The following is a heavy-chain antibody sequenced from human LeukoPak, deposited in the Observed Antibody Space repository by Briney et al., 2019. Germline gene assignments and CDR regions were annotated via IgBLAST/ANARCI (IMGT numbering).Heavy chain of an antibody. CDR3: AKQRVSNGYYYFDY. J-gene: IGHJ4*02. D-gene: IGHD3-22*01. Sequence: PGGTLSLSCAASGFTISSYAMSWVRQAPGKGLEWVSSFSSGASTDYADSVKGRFTISRDNPKNTVYLQMNSLRAEDTAVYYCAKQRVSNGYYYFDYWGQGTLVTVSS. V-gene: IGHV3-23*01. CDR1: GFTISSYA. CDR2: FSSGAST.